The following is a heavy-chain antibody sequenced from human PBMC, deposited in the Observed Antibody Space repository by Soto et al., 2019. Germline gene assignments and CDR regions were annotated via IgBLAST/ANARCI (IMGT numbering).Heavy chain of an antibody. Sequence: GGSLRLSCAASGLTFSNYAMNWVRQAPGKGLEWVSGISGSGDSTYYADSVKGRFTVSRDNSKNTLYPQMNSLRAEDTAVFYCAKERSSGWSFDYWGQGTLVTVSS. D-gene: IGHD6-19*01. CDR1: GLTFSNYA. J-gene: IGHJ4*02. V-gene: IGHV3-23*01. CDR2: ISGSGDST. CDR3: AKERSSGWSFDY.